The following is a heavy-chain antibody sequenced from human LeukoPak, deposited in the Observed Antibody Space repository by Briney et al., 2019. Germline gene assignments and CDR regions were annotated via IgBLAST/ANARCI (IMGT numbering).Heavy chain of an antibody. CDR1: GGSISSGGYS. Sequence: PSETLSLTCAVSGGSISSGGYSWSWIRQPPGKGLEWIGYIYHSGSTYYNPSLKSRVTISVDRSKNQFSLKLSSVTAADTAVYYCARGVIEYDSSGYYVAGFDYWGQGTLVTVSS. CDR3: ARGVIEYDSSGYYVAGFDY. V-gene: IGHV4-30-2*01. D-gene: IGHD3-22*01. CDR2: IYHSGST. J-gene: IGHJ4*02.